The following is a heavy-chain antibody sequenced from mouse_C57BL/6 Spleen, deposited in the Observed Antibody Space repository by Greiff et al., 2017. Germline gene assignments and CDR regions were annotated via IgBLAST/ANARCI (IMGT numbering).Heavy chain of an antibody. Sequence: EVKLMESGPGLVKPSQSLSLTCSVTGYSITSGYYWNWIRQFPGNKLEWMGYLSYGGSNNYNPSLKNRITITRDTSKNQFFLKLNSVTTEDTATYYCARPGGSSGYGDYYAMHYWGQGTSVTVSS. CDR1: GYSITSGYY. CDR3: ARPGGSSGYGDYYAMHY. D-gene: IGHD3-2*02. V-gene: IGHV3-6*01. CDR2: LSYGGSN. J-gene: IGHJ4*01.